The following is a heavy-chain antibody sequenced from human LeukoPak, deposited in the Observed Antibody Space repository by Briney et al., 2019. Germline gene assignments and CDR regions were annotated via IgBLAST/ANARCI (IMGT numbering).Heavy chain of an antibody. CDR2: INRSGGST. V-gene: IGHV3-23*01. J-gene: IGHJ4*02. CDR3: ARWGLGPSFDS. Sequence: GGSLRLSCAASGFTFSSYAMSWVRQAPGKGLEWASTINRSGGSTYYADSVKGRFTISRDNAKKSLYLQLNSLRVEDTAVYYCARWGLGPSFDSWGQGTLVTVSS. CDR1: GFTFSSYA. D-gene: IGHD1-26*01.